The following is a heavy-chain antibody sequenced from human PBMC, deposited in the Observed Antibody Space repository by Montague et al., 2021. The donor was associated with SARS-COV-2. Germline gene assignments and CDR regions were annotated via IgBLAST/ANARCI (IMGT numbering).Heavy chain of an antibody. CDR2: IYTSGTT. D-gene: IGHD5-12*01. CDR1: GGSISSGSYY. V-gene: IGHV4-61*02. Sequence: TLSLTCTVSGGSISSGSYYWSWIRQPAGKGLEWIGRIYTSGTTDYSFSLKSRVTISVDTSKNQFSLKLTSVTAVDTAVYYCARAHSGSWAHLDNWGQGSLVTVSS. J-gene: IGHJ4*02. CDR3: ARAHSGSWAHLDN.